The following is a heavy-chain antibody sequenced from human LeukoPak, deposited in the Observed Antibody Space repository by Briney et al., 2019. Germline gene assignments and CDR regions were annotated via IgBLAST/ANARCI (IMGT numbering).Heavy chain of an antibody. CDR2: IWYDGNSK. D-gene: IGHD4-17*01. J-gene: IGHJ3*02. V-gene: IGHV3-33*01. Sequence: GGSLRLPCAASGFTFSNYGMHWVRQAPGKGLEWVAVIWYDGNSKYYADSVKGRFTISRDNSRSTLYLQMNSLRADDSAMYYCTRPAGDYARGGFDIWGQGTLVTVSS. CDR1: GFTFSNYG. CDR3: TRPAGDYARGGFDI.